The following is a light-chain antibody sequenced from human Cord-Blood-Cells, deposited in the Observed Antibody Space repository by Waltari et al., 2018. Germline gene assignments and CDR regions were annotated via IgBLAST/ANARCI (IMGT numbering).Light chain of an antibody. V-gene: IGLV1-47*01. CDR1: SSNIGSNY. Sequence: QSVLTQPPSASGTPGQRVTISCSGSSSNIGSNYVYWYQQLPGPAPKPLIYRNNQRPSGVPDRFSGSKSGTSASLAISGLRSEDEADYYCAAWDDSLSGWVFGGGTKLTVL. CDR3: AAWDDSLSGWV. J-gene: IGLJ3*02. CDR2: RNN.